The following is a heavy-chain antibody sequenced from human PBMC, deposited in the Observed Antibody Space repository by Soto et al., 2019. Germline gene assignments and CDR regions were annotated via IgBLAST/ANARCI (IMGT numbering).Heavy chain of an antibody. CDR1: GFTFASYV. J-gene: IGHJ4*02. Sequence: GGSLRLSCAGSGFTFASYVMTWVRQAPGKGLEWVSSISATGGSTYYAGSVKGRFTISRDNSKNTLYLQMNSLRAEDTAIYYCANAEHPRRSIGFDYWGQGTLVTVSS. CDR2: ISATGGST. V-gene: IGHV3-23*01. CDR3: ANAEHPRRSIGFDY. D-gene: IGHD3-16*02.